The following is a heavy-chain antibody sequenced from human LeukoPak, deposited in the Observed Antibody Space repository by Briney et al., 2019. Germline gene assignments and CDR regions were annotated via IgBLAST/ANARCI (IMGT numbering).Heavy chain of an antibody. CDR2: ISGSGDST. Sequence: GGSLRLSCAASGFTFSSYAMSWVRQAPGKGLEWVSVISGSGDSTYYADSVKGRFTISRDNAKNSLYLQMNSLTAEDTAVYYCARELDPTFDYWGQGTLVTVSS. V-gene: IGHV3-23*01. CDR3: ARELDPTFDY. CDR1: GFTFSSYA. J-gene: IGHJ4*02.